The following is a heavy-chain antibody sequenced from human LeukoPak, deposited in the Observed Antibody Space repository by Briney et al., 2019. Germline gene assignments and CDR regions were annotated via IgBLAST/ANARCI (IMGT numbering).Heavy chain of an antibody. J-gene: IGHJ4*02. D-gene: IGHD1-26*01. Sequence: PGGSLRLSCAASGFTFSSYEMNWVRQAPGKGLEWVSYIGSSGSTIYYADSVKGRFTISRDNAKNSLYLHMNSMRAEDTAVYYCGGSLVVGAPDYWGQGTLVTVSS. CDR1: GFTFSSYE. CDR3: GGSLVVGAPDY. V-gene: IGHV3-48*03. CDR2: IGSSGSTI.